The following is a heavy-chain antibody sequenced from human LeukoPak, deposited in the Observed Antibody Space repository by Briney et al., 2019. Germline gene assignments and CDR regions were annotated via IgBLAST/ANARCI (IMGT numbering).Heavy chain of an antibody. Sequence: SETLSLTCSVSVGSISSYYWSWIRQPAGKGLEWIGHIYTSGSTNYNPSLKSRVTMSVDTSKNQFSLKLSSVTAADTAVYYCARDRDLSPASYYFDYWGQGTRVTVSS. CDR3: ARDRDLSPASYYFDY. CDR2: IYTSGST. D-gene: IGHD3-10*01. J-gene: IGHJ4*02. V-gene: IGHV4-4*07. CDR1: VGSISSYY.